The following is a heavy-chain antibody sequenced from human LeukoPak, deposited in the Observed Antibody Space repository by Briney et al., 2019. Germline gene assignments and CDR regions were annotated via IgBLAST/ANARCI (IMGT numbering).Heavy chain of an antibody. CDR2: IYSDGRT. V-gene: IGHV3-53*01. CDR3: AKVARWTYFDS. J-gene: IGHJ4*02. D-gene: IGHD2-15*01. Sequence: GSLRLSCAASGFTVSTNYMSWVRQAPGKGLEWVSVIYSDGRTYYADSVKGRFTISRDNSKNTLYLQMNSLRAEDTAVYYCAKVARWTYFDSWGQGTLVTVSS. CDR1: GFTVSTNY.